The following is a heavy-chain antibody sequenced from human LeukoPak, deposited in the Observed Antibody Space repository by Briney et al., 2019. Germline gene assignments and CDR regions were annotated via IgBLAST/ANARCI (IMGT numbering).Heavy chain of an antibody. V-gene: IGHV4-34*01. CDR2: INHSGST. D-gene: IGHD6-6*01. CDR1: GGSLSGYY. J-gene: IGHJ4*01. Sequence: SETLSLTCAVYGGSLSGYYWSWIRQPPGKGLEWIGEINHSGSTNYNPPLKSRVTISVDTSKNQFSLKLSSVTAADTAVYYCARALPSSSDPFDYWGQEPWSPSPQ. CDR3: ARALPSSSDPFDY.